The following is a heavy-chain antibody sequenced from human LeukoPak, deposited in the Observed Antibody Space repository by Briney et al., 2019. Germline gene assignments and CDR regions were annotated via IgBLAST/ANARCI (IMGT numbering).Heavy chain of an antibody. J-gene: IGHJ6*02. CDR2: ISDVGAKA. CDR3: AKGYRYYYYGMDV. D-gene: IGHD3-10*01. CDR1: GFTFSTYS. V-gene: IGHV3-23*01. Sequence: GGSLRLSCAASGFTFSTYSMNWVRQAPGKGLEWVSIISDVGAKAYYADPVKGRFTISRDNSKNTLYLQMNSLRAEDTAVYYCAKGYRYYYYGMDVWGQGTTVTVSS.